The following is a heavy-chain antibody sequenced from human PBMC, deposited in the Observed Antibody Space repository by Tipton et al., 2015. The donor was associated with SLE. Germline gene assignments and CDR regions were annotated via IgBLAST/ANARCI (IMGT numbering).Heavy chain of an antibody. CDR2: IDWSGDST. Sequence: SLRLSCAASGFTFDDHGIIWIRPVPGKGVEWVSGIDWSGDSTSYADSVKGRFTISRDNAKNSLYLQMNSLRGEDTAFYYCARVVAVLHVVWFDPWGQGTLVTVSS. V-gene: IGHV3-20*04. D-gene: IGHD2-15*01. CDR1: GFTFDDHG. J-gene: IGHJ5*02. CDR3: ARVVAVLHVVWFDP.